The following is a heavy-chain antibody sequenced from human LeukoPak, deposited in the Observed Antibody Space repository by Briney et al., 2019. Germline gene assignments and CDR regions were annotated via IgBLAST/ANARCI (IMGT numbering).Heavy chain of an antibody. V-gene: IGHV5-51*01. J-gene: IGHJ5*02. CDR3: ARGPYAYTSSATLGSYNWFDP. CDR1: GYSFPNYS. D-gene: IGHD2-2*02. Sequence: GESLKISFQGPGYSFPNYSIAWVGQMPGKGREWMRLIYPVDSHTRYSPSFQDQVTISVDKSISTAYLQWSSLKASDTAMYYCARGPYAYTSSATLGSYNWFDPWGQGSLVTVSS. CDR2: IYPVDSHT.